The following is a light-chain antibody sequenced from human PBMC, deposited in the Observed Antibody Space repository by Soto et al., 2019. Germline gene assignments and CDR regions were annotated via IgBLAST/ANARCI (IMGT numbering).Light chain of an antibody. Sequence: QSVLTQPASVSGSPGQSITVSCTGTSSDVGAYNYVSWYQQHPGKAPKLMIYDVSNRPSGISDRFSVSKSGNTASLTISNLQADDEADYYCSSYTNSGTYVFVTGTRVTVL. CDR3: SSYTNSGTYV. V-gene: IGLV2-14*01. CDR2: DVS. CDR1: SSDVGAYNY. J-gene: IGLJ1*01.